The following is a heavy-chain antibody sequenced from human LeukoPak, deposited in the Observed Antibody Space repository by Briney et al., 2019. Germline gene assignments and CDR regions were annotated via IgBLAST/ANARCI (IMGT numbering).Heavy chain of an antibody. V-gene: IGHV3-23*01. CDR1: GFTFSNYA. CDR3: AKDPPVGRTYFDY. CDR2: ISGSGINT. J-gene: IGHJ4*02. D-gene: IGHD1-26*01. Sequence: GGSLRLSCAASGFTFSNYAMSWVRQAPGKGLEWVSAISGSGINTYYADSVKGRFTISRDNSKNTLYLQMNSLRAEDTAVYYCAKDPPVGRTYFDYWGQGTLVTVSS.